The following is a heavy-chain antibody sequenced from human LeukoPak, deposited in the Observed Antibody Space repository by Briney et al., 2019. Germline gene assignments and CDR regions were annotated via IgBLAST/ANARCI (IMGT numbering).Heavy chain of an antibody. J-gene: IGHJ4*02. CDR3: ARSTEWYADY. V-gene: IGHV3-48*01. Sequence: GGSLRLSCAASGFTFSVYSMNWVRHAPGKGLEWISYMTSDSRTIYYADSVRGRLTISRDNAKQSLYLDLNSLRVDDTAVYYCARSTEWYADYWGQGAPVTVSS. CDR2: MTSDSRTI. D-gene: IGHD3-3*01. CDR1: GFTFSVYS.